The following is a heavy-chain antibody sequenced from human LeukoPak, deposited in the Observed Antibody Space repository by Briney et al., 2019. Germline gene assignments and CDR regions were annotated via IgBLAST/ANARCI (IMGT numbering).Heavy chain of an antibody. CDR2: ISGSGGST. Sequence: GGSLRLSCAASGFTFSSYAMSWVRQAPGKGLEWVSGISGSGGSTDYLDSVKGRFTITRDNSKNTLYLQMNSLRAEDTAVYYCASLGYIAVAGMGIDYWGQGTLVTVSS. CDR3: ASLGYIAVAGMGIDY. D-gene: IGHD6-19*01. V-gene: IGHV3-23*01. CDR1: GFTFSSYA. J-gene: IGHJ4*02.